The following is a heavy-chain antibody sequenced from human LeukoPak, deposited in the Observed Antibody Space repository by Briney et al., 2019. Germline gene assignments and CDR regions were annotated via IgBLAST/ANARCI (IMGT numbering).Heavy chain of an antibody. Sequence: SETLSLTCTVSGDSISTYYWSWIRQPPGKGLEWIGYIYYTGSTNYNPSLKSRVTISVDTSRNQFSLKLSSVTAADTAVYYCARLGSWCFDVWGRGTLVTVSS. CDR1: GDSISTYY. V-gene: IGHV4-59*01. CDR3: ARLGSWCFDV. D-gene: IGHD2-15*01. CDR2: IYYTGST. J-gene: IGHJ2*01.